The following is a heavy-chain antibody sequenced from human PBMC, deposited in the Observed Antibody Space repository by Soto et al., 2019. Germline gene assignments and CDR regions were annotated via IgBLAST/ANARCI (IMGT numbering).Heavy chain of an antibody. CDR3: ARGLVVVAARDFNWFDP. CDR2: IYYSGST. D-gene: IGHD2-15*01. J-gene: IGHJ5*02. Sequence: PSETLSLTCTVSGGSISSGGYYWSWIRQHPGKGLEWIGYIYYSGSTYYNPSLKSRVTISVDTSKNQFSLKLSSVTAADTAVYYCARGLVVVAARDFNWFDPWGQGTLVTVSS. CDR1: GGSISSGGYY. V-gene: IGHV4-31*03.